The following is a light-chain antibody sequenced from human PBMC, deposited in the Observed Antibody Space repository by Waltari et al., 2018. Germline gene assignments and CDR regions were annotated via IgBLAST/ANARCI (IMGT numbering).Light chain of an antibody. J-gene: IGLJ3*02. CDR2: DVS. CDR1: SGDVGFYTY. Sequence: QSALTQPASLSGSPGQSITISCTGTSGDVGFYTYVPWYQQHPGKAPRLIIYDVSERPSGVSNRFSGSKSGNTASLTISGLQAEDEADYYCNSYTGSSSWVFGGGTKLTVL. CDR3: NSYTGSSSWV. V-gene: IGLV2-14*03.